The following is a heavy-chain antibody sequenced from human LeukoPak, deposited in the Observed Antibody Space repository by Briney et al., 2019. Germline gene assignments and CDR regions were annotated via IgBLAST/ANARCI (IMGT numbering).Heavy chain of an antibody. CDR1: GGSISSYY. D-gene: IGHD6-6*01. CDR2: IYYSGST. Sequence: PSGTLALTWPVSGGSISSYYWSWIRQPPGKGLGGMGYIYYSGSTNYNPSLKSRVTISVDTSKNQFSLKLSSVTAADTAVYYCARTIAARPVRWFDPWGQGTLVTVSS. V-gene: IGHV4-59*01. J-gene: IGHJ5*02. CDR3: ARTIAARPVRWFDP.